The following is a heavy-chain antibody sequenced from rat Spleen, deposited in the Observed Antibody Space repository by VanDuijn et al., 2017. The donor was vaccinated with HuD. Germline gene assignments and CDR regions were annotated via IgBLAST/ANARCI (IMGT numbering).Heavy chain of an antibody. J-gene: IGHJ2*01. V-gene: IGHV5-29*01. CDR1: GFIFRKYD. CDR2: ISYDGSST. Sequence: EVQLVESGGGLVQPGRSLKISCTATGFIFRKYDMAWVRQAPKKGLEWLATISYDGSSTYYRDSVKGRFTISRDNAKSTLYLQMDSLRSEDTATYYCARSVFDYWGQGVMVTVSS. CDR3: ARSVFDY.